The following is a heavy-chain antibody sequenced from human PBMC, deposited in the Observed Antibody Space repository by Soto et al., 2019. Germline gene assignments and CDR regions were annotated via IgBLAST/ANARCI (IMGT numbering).Heavy chain of an antibody. V-gene: IGHV4-59*01. CDR1: GGSISSYY. D-gene: IGHD7-27*01. Sequence: ETLSLTCTVSGGSISSYYWSWVRQPPGKGLEWIGYIYYSGSTNYNPSLKSRVTISVDTSKNQFSLKVSSVTAADTAVYYCARRWGTSFDFWGQGTLVTVSS. J-gene: IGHJ4*02. CDR2: IYYSGST. CDR3: ARRWGTSFDF.